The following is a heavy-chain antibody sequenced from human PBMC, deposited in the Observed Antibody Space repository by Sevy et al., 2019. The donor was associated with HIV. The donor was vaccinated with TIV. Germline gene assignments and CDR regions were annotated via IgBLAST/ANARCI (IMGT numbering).Heavy chain of an antibody. V-gene: IGHV4-59*01. Sequence: SETLSLTCTVSGGSISSYYWSWIRQPPGKGLEWIGYFYYSADTDYYSSLKNRATVSVDKSKNQLSLRLGSVTAADTAVYYCARERYDSNWYGLESGNDALDDWGQWTLVTVSS. CDR3: ARERYDSNWYGLESGNDALDD. J-gene: IGHJ3*01. CDR2: FYYSADT. CDR1: GGSISSYY. D-gene: IGHD4-4*01.